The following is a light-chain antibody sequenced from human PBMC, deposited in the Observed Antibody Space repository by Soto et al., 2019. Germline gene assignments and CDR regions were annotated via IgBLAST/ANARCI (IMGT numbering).Light chain of an antibody. CDR3: SSYTSSSTLV. Sequence: QSALTQPASVSGSPGQSITISCTGTSSDVGCYNYVSWYQQHPGKAPKLMIYEVSNRPSGVSNRFSGSKSGNTASLTISGLQDEDEADYYCSSYTSSSTLVFGGGTKVTVL. CDR2: EVS. CDR1: SSDVGCYNY. V-gene: IGLV2-14*01. J-gene: IGLJ2*01.